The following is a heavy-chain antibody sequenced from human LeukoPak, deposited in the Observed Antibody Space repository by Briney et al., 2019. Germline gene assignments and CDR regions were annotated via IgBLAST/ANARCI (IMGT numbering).Heavy chain of an antibody. V-gene: IGHV7-4-1*02. CDR3: ARNGANTIFGVVGRYGMDV. D-gene: IGHD3-3*01. J-gene: IGHJ6*02. CDR2: INTNTGNP. CDR1: GYTFTSYA. Sequence: ASVKVSCKASGYTFTSYAMNWVRQAPGQGLEWMGWINTNTGNPTYAQGFPGRFVFSSDTSVSTAYLQISSLKAEDTAVYYCARNGANTIFGVVGRYGMDVWGQGTTVTVSS.